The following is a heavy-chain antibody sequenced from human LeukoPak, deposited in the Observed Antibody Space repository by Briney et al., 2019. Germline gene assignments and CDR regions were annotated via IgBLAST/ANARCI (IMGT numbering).Heavy chain of an antibody. CDR3: ARLQSGQWLLFDY. J-gene: IGHJ4*02. CDR1: GYIFTNYW. Sequence: GESLKISCXGSGYIFTNYWIGWVRQMPGKGLEWMGIIHPVDSDTRYSPSFQGQVTISADKSINTAYLQWSSLKASDTAMYYCARLQSGQWLLFDYWGQGTLVTVSS. D-gene: IGHD6-19*01. V-gene: IGHV5-51*01. CDR2: IHPVDSDT.